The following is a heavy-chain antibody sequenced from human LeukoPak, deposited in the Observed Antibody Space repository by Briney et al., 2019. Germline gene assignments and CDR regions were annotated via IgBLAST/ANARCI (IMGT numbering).Heavy chain of an antibody. Sequence: GGSLRLSCAASGFTFDDYAMHWVRHAPGKGLEWVSGISWNSGSIGYADSVKGRFTISRDNAKNSLYLQMNSLRAEDTAVYYCARDLAVRGVPVRAGDYWGQGTLVTVSS. CDR3: ARDLAVRGVPVRAGDY. V-gene: IGHV3-9*01. CDR2: ISWNSGSI. D-gene: IGHD3-10*01. J-gene: IGHJ4*02. CDR1: GFTFDDYA.